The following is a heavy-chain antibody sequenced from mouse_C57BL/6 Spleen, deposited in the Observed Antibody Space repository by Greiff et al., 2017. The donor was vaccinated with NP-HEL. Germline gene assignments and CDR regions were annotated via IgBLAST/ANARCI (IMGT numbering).Heavy chain of an antibody. D-gene: IGHD1-1*02. V-gene: IGHV5-9-1*02. Sequence: DVHLVESGEGLVKPGGSLKLSCAASGFTFSSYAMSWVRQTPEKRLEWVAYISSGGDYIYYADTVKGRFTISRDNARNTLYLQMSSLKSEDTAMYYCTRGGRRNYFDYWGQGTTLTVSS. J-gene: IGHJ2*01. CDR1: GFTFSSYA. CDR3: TRGGRRNYFDY. CDR2: ISSGGDYI.